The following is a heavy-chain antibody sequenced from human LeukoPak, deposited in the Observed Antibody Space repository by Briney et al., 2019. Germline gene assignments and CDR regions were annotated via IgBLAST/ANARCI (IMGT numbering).Heavy chain of an antibody. V-gene: IGHV3-21*01. CDR3: ARDLDGDYGWHFDL. CDR1: GFTFSSFS. CDR2: ISSSSNYI. D-gene: IGHD4-17*01. Sequence: GGSLRLSCAASGFTFSSFSMNWVRQAPGKGLEWVSSISSSSNYIYYADSVRGRFTISRDNAKNSLSLQMNSLRVEDAAVYYCARDLDGDYGWHFDLWGRGTLVTVSS. J-gene: IGHJ2*01.